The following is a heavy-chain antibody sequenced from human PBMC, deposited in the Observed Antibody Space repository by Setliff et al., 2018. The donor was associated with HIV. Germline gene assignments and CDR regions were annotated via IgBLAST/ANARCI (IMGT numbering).Heavy chain of an antibody. CDR1: GGSISSGTNY. V-gene: IGHV4-61*02. D-gene: IGHD6-19*01. CDR3: ASSGWLPYFVY. CDR2: IYSSGSI. Sequence: SETLSLTCSVSGGSISSGTNYWSWIRQPAGKGLEWIGRIYSSGSINYNPSLKSRVTISVDTSKNQFSLKLSSVTAADTAVYYCASSGWLPYFVYWCQGTLVTVSS. J-gene: IGHJ4*02.